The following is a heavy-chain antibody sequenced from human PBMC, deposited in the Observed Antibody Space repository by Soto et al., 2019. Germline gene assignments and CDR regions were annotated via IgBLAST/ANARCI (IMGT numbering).Heavy chain of an antibody. CDR2: ISAYNGNT. CDR1: GYTFTSYG. CDR3: ARDASTFKYYYYGMDV. J-gene: IGHJ6*02. Sequence: ASVKVSCKASGYTFTSYGISWVRQAPGQGLEWMGWISAYNGNTNYAQKLQGRVTMTTDTSTSTAYMELSSLRSEDTAVYYCARDASTFKYYYYGMDVWGQGTTVTVS. V-gene: IGHV1-18*01.